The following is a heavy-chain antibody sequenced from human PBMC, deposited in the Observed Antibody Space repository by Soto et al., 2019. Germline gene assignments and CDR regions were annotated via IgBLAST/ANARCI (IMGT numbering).Heavy chain of an antibody. V-gene: IGHV4-30-4*01. CDR2: IYYSGST. CDR3: VVTMIEDESLGFDP. D-gene: IGHD3-22*01. J-gene: IGHJ5*02. Sequence: QVQLQESGPGLVKPSQTLSLTCTVSGGSISSGDYYWSWIRQPPGKGLEWIGYIYYSGSTYYNPSLKSRVTISVDTSKNHFSLKLSSVTAADTAVYYCVVTMIEDESLGFDPWGQGTLVTVSS. CDR1: GGSISSGDYY.